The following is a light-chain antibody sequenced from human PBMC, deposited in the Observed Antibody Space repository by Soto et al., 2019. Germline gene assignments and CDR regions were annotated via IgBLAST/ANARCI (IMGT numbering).Light chain of an antibody. CDR2: DIS. Sequence: TQSPGTRSVSPGDTATLACGTSQSVSTNLAWYQQKNGQPPRLLIYDISKRATGIPARFSGSGYATEFTLTISSLEPEDFAVYYCQHRSSWPITFGQGTRLEIK. V-gene: IGKV3-11*01. CDR1: QSVSTN. CDR3: QHRSSWPIT. J-gene: IGKJ5*01.